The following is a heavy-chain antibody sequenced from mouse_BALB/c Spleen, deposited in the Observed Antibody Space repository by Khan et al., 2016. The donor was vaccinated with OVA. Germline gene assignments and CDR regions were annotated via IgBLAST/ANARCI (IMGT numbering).Heavy chain of an antibody. CDR2: IYPGDGDT. V-gene: IGHV1-87*01. J-gene: IGHJ2*01. CDR1: GYTFTSYW. Sequence: VQLQQSGPELARPGASVKLSCKASGYTFTSYWMQWIKQRPGQGLEWIGTIYPGDGDTRYNQKFKGKATLTADKSSSTAYMQLSSLASEDSAVYYCASYRYDYFDYWGQGTTLTVSS. D-gene: IGHD2-14*01. CDR3: ASYRYDYFDY.